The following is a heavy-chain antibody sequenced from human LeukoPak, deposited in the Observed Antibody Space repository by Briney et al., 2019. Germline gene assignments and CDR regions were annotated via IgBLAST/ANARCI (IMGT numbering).Heavy chain of an antibody. CDR2: INPNSGGT. J-gene: IGHJ4*02. Sequence: ASVKVSCKASGYTFTGYYMNWVRQAPGQGLEWMGWINPNSGGTNYAQKFQGRVTMTRDTSISTAYMELSRLRSDDTAVYYCARWGYCSGGSCYATDCFYDYWGQGGQPTVSS. D-gene: IGHD2-15*01. CDR1: GYTFTGYY. CDR3: ARWGYCSGGSCYATDCFYDY. V-gene: IGHV1-2*02.